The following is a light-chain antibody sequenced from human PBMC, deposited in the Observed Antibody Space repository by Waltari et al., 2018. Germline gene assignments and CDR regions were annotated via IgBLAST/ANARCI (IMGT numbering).Light chain of an antibody. Sequence: TWRANQGISNRLAWFQQKPGMAPKSLIYAASRLQSGVPPRFSGSGSGTEFTLTISSLQPEDFASYFCQQYKTYPITFGQGTRLEIK. CDR1: QGISNR. V-gene: IGKV1-16*01. J-gene: IGKJ5*01. CDR2: AAS. CDR3: QQYKTYPIT.